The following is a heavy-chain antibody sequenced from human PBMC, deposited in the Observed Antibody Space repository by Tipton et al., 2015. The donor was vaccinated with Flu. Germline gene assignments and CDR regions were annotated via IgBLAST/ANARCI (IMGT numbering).Heavy chain of an antibody. CDR1: GFPFSGYW. D-gene: IGHD3-10*01. CDR2: IHPDGITT. J-gene: IGHJ6*03. CDR3: ARERTELLTVEDYYYYMDV. Sequence: SLRLSCEASGFPFSGYWMHWVRQVPGKGLMWVSRIHPDGITTSYADFVRGRFTISRDAAKSTHSLLLNSLTAEDTAVYYCARERTELLTVEDYYYYMDVWGKGTTVIVSS. V-gene: IGHV3-74*01.